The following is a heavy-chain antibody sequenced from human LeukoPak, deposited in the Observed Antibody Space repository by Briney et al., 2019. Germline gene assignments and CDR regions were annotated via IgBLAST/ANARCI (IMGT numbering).Heavy chain of an antibody. V-gene: IGHV3-15*01. CDR2: IKSKTDGGTT. J-gene: IGHJ4*02. D-gene: IGHD3-10*01. CDR1: GFTFSNAW. Sequence: GGSLRLSCAASGFTFSNAWMSWVRQAPGKGLEWVGRIKSKTDGGTTDYAAPVKGRFTISRDDSKNTLYVQMNGLKTEDTAVYYCTTGPYDYGSGTYYHWGQGTLVTVSS. CDR3: TTGPYDYGSGTYYH.